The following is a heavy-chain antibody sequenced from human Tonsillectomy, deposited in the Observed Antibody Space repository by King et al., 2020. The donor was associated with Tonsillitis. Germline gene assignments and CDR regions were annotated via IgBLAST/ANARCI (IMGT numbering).Heavy chain of an antibody. CDR2: ISSDGSKK. CDR3: AKDFGSGSYYYFYMDV. Sequence: MQLVQSGGGVVQPGRSLRLSCAASGFTFSSYGMHWVRQAPGKGLEWVAVISSDGSKKNCSYSVKGRFTISRDNSKNTVYLQMDSLRTEDTAVYYCAKDFGSGSYYYFYMDVWGKGTTVTVSS. D-gene: IGHD3-10*01. V-gene: IGHV3-30*18. CDR1: GFTFSSYG. J-gene: IGHJ6*03.